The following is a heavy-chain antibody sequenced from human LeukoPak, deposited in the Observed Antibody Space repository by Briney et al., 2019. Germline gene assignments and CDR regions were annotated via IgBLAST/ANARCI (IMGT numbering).Heavy chain of an antibody. D-gene: IGHD2-21*02. J-gene: IGHJ4*02. CDR3: ARDPPLTAG. Sequence: GASVKVSCKASGGTFSSYAISWVRQAPGQGLEWMGGIIPIFGTANYAQKFQGRLSITADKSTSTAYMELSSLRSEDTAVYYCARDPPLTAGWGQGTLVTVSS. CDR1: GGTFSSYA. CDR2: IIPIFGTA. V-gene: IGHV1-69*06.